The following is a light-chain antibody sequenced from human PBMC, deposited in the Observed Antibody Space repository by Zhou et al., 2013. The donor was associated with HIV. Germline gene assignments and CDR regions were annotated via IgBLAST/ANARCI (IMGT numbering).Light chain of an antibody. CDR2: GAS. Sequence: DIVLTQSPGTLSLSPGEGATLSCRASHTISANYLAWYQQKPGQAPRLLIYGASSRATGIPDRFSGSGSGTDFTLTISRLEPEDFAVYYCQQYGSSFTFGPGTKVDIK. J-gene: IGKJ3*01. V-gene: IGKV3-20*01. CDR3: QQYGSSFT. CDR1: HTISANY.